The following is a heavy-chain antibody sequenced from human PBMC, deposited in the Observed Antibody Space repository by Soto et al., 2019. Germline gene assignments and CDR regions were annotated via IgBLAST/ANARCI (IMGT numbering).Heavy chain of an antibody. CDR1: GFSFSDHG. D-gene: IGHD3-9*01. Sequence: GGSLRLSCEASGFSFSDHGMSWVRQAQGKGMEWVSVTSGSGGTTYYVDSVKGRFTISRDKSKNTLYLQMKSLRVEDTAVYYCAKTSKTTILTVYDVWGRGTTVTVSS. CDR2: TSGSGGTT. CDR3: AKTSKTTILTVYDV. V-gene: IGHV3-23*01. J-gene: IGHJ6*02.